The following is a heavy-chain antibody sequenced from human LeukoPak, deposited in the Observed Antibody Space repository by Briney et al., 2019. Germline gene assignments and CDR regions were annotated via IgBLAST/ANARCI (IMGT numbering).Heavy chain of an antibody. D-gene: IGHD6-6*01. CDR2: ISHDGSNK. J-gene: IGHJ4*02. Sequence: PGGSLRLSCAASGFTFSSSSMHWVRQAPGRGLEWVAVISHDGSNKYYADSVKGRFTISRDNSKNTLFLQMNNLRPEDTAVYYCARDRPYFDNWGQGTQVTVSS. CDR3: ARDRPYFDN. CDR1: GFTFSSSS. V-gene: IGHV3-30*03.